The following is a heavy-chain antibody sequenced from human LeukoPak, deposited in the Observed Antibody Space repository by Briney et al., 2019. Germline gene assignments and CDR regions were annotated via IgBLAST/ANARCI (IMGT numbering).Heavy chain of an antibody. CDR3: ARDWRNSSGKFPNDAFDI. Sequence: PGGSLTLSCVASGFTFSNYTMDWVRQPPAKGLEWVSLISSSSSYIFNADSVRDRLSIHRDNANNTQSLQMNTQRADDAPVYYCARDWRNSSGKFPNDAFDICGQGKMVTVSS. J-gene: IGHJ3*02. D-gene: IGHD3-22*01. CDR1: GFTFSNYT. V-gene: IGHV3-21*01. CDR2: ISSSSSYI.